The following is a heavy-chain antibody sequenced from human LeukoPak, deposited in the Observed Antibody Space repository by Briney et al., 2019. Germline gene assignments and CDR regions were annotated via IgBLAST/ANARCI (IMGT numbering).Heavy chain of an antibody. V-gene: IGHV1-46*01. CDR2: INPSGGST. Sequence: ASVKVSCKASGYTFTSYYMRWVRQAPGQGLEWMGIINPSGGSTSYAQKFQGRVTMTRDMSTSTVYMELSSLRSEDTAVYYCARDGVLRFLEWLPTTNYYYYYMDVWGKGTTVTVSS. CDR1: GYTFTSYY. D-gene: IGHD3-3*01. J-gene: IGHJ6*03. CDR3: ARDGVLRFLEWLPTTNYYYYYMDV.